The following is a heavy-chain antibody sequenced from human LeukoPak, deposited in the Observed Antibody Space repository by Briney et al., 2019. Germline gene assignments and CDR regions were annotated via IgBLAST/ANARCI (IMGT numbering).Heavy chain of an antibody. D-gene: IGHD1-26*01. CDR2: INPNSGGT. V-gene: IGHV1-2*02. Sequence: ASVKVSCKASGYTFTGYYMHWVRQAPGQGLEWMGWINPNSGGTNYAQKFRGRVTMTRDTSISTAYMELSRLRSDDTAVYYCARVGGSHGGGYFDYWGQGTLVTVSS. CDR1: GYTFTGYY. CDR3: ARVGGSHGGGYFDY. J-gene: IGHJ4*02.